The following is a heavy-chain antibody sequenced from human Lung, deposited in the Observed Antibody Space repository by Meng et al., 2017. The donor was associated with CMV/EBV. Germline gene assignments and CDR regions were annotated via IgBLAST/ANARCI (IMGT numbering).Heavy chain of an antibody. J-gene: IGHJ4*02. V-gene: IGHV3-7*01. CDR3: ARDYYYDSKVEHY. Sequence: GEXXKISCAASGFTFSSYWVSWVRQAPGKGLEWVANIKQDGSEKYYEDSVKGRFTISRDNAKNSLYLQMNSLRAEDTAVYYCARDYYYDSKVEHYWVQGTXVTVSS. D-gene: IGHD3-22*01. CDR2: IKQDGSEK. CDR1: GFTFSSYW.